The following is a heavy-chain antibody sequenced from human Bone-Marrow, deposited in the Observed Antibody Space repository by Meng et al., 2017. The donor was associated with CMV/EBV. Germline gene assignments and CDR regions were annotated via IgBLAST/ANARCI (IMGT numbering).Heavy chain of an antibody. Sequence: GGSLRLSCAASGFTFDNSATSWVRQAPGKGLEWVSVIYTGGSRTEYADSVKVRFTISRADSENTLYLQMNNLRVEDTALYYCAKYEGIAWLSWWGQGTLVTVSS. D-gene: IGHD3-16*02. J-gene: IGHJ4*02. CDR2: IYTGGSRT. V-gene: IGHV3-23*03. CDR1: GFTFDNSA. CDR3: AKYEGIAWLSW.